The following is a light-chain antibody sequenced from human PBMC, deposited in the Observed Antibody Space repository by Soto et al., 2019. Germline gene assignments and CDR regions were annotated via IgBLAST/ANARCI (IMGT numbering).Light chain of an antibody. CDR2: EVS. V-gene: IGLV2-14*01. CDR1: SNDIGNYNY. Sequence: QSALTQPVSVSGSPGQSITISCTGTSNDIGNYNYVSWYQQHPGKAPKVMIYEVSNRPSGISNRFSGSKSGNTAALTISGLQAEDEADYYCTSYTTISTLYVFGSGTKVTVL. J-gene: IGLJ1*01. CDR3: TSYTTISTLYV.